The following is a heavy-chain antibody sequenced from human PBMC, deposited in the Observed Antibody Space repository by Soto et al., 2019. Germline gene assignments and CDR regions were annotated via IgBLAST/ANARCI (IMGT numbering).Heavy chain of an antibody. CDR2: IIPIFGTA. CDR1: GGTFSSDA. V-gene: IGHV1-69*13. D-gene: IGHD2-2*01. J-gene: IGHJ6*02. Sequence: ASVKVSCKASGGTFSSDAISWVRQAPGQGLEWMGGIIPIFGTANYAQKFQGRVTITADESTSTAYMELSSLRSEDTAVYYCARADCSSTSCQVYYYGMDVWGQGTTVTVSS. CDR3: ARADCSSTSCQVYYYGMDV.